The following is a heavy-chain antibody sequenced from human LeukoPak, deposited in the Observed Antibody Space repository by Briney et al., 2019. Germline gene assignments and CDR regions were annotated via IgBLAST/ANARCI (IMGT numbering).Heavy chain of an antibody. CDR3: AGGGLRGSGYYYYYMDV. J-gene: IGHJ6*03. V-gene: IGHV4-34*01. D-gene: IGHD3-10*01. CDR1: GGSFSGYY. CDR2: INHSGST. Sequence: PSETLSLTCAVYGGSFSGYYWSWIRQPPGKGLEWIGEINHSGSTNYTPSLKRRVTISLETSNNRFCRMCSSVAGADTAGYYCAGGGLRGSGYYYYYMDVWGKGTTVTVSS.